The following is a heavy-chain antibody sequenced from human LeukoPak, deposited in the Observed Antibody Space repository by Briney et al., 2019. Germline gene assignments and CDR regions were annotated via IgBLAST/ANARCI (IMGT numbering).Heavy chain of an antibody. Sequence: GGSLRLSCAASGFTFYDYAMHWVRQAPGKGLEWVSGISWNSGSIGYADSVKGRFTISRDNAKNSLYLQMNSLRAEDTALYYCAKAREGSGWYEAFDYWGQGTLVTVSS. J-gene: IGHJ4*02. CDR3: AKAREGSGWYEAFDY. CDR1: GFTFYDYA. V-gene: IGHV3-9*01. D-gene: IGHD6-19*01. CDR2: ISWNSGSI.